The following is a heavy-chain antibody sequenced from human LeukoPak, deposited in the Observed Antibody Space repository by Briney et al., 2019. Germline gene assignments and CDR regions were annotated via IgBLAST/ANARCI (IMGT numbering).Heavy chain of an antibody. CDR2: ISYDGSNK. J-gene: IGHJ4*02. CDR3: ARVMGRYCSSTSCYVDY. CDR1: GITFSSYA. V-gene: IGHV3-30*04. Sequence: GGSLRLSCAGSGITFSSYAMHWVRQAPGKGLEWVAVISYDGSNKYYADSVKGRFTISGDNSKNTLYLQMNSLRAEDTAVYYCARVMGRYCSSTSCYVDYWGQGTLLTVSS. D-gene: IGHD2-2*01.